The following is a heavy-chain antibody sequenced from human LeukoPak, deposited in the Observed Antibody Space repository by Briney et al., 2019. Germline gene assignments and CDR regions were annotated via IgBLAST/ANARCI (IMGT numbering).Heavy chain of an antibody. CDR1: GSTFSSYS. D-gene: IGHD6-19*01. J-gene: IGHJ4*02. V-gene: IGHV3-48*02. Sequence: GGSLRLSCAASGSTFSSYSMIWVRQAPGKGLEWVSSITSSSTTMHYADSVKGRFTISRDNAKSSLFLQLNSLTEGDTAVYYCARAMRIAVAGTDYWGQGTLVTVSS. CDR2: ITSSSTTM. CDR3: ARAMRIAVAGTDY.